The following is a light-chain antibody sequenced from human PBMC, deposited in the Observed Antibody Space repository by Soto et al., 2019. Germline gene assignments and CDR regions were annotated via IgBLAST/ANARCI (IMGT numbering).Light chain of an antibody. CDR3: HQRQSWPRT. V-gene: IGKV3-15*01. CDR1: QSVSSN. J-gene: IGKJ1*01. Sequence: EIVMTQSPATLSVSPGERVTLSCRASQSVSSNLAWYQQKPGQAPRLLIYGASTRATGIPVRFSGSGSGTEFTLTISSLQSEDFAVYYCHQRQSWPRTFGQGTKVDIK. CDR2: GAS.